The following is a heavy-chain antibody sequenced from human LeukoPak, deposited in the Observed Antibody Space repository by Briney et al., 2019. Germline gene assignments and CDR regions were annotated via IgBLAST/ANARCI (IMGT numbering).Heavy chain of an antibody. V-gene: IGHV1-8*01. CDR1: GYTFTSYD. CDR2: MNPSSGNT. J-gene: IGHJ4*02. D-gene: IGHD1-26*01. CDR3: AIRDLYSGSYYVNY. Sequence: ASVKVSCKASGYTFTSYDINWVRQATGQGLEWMGWMNPSSGNTGYAQKFQGRVTMTEDTSTDTAYMELSSLRSEDTAVYYCAIRDLYSGSYYVNYWGQGTLVTVSS.